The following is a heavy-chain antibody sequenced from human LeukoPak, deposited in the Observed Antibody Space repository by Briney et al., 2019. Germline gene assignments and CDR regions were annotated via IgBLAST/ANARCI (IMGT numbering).Heavy chain of an antibody. J-gene: IGHJ4*02. CDR2: ISSGGNTR. CDR1: GFTFSSYE. D-gene: IGHD1-26*01. V-gene: IGHV3-48*03. CDR3: ARDLIVGAHFDY. Sequence: GSLRLSCAASGFTFSSYEMNWVRQAPGKGLEWVSYISSGGNTRYYADSVRGRFTISRDNAKNSLYLQMNSLRAEDTAVYYCARDLIVGAHFDYWGQGTLVTVSS.